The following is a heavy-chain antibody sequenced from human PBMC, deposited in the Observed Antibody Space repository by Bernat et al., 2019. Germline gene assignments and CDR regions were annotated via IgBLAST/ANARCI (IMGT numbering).Heavy chain of an antibody. CDR2: TYYRSKWYN. CDR1: GDSVSSNSAA. Sequence: QVQLQQSGPGLVKPSQTLSLTCVISGDSVSSNSAAWNWIRQSPSRGLEWLGRTYYRSKWYNDYVISVKSRITISPDTTKNQFTLHLNSLTPEDTAVYYCARESWVGGTYYAFDYWAQGTLVTVSS. CDR3: ARESWVGGTYYAFDY. J-gene: IGHJ4*02. V-gene: IGHV6-1*01. D-gene: IGHD1-26*01.